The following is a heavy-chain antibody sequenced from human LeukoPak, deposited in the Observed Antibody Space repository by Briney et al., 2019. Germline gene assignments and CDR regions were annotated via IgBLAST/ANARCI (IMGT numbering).Heavy chain of an antibody. J-gene: IGHJ4*02. D-gene: IGHD2-21*01. CDR2: VHYSGTT. CDR3: ARQQTFVGLDY. V-gene: IGHV4-59*01. Sequence: SETLSLTCTVSDGSITNYDWSWVRQPPGKGLEFIGHVHYSGTTNYNPSLRSRVTISIDTSKQHFFLKLKSVTAADTAVYYCARQQTFVGLDYWGQGTLVTVSS. CDR1: DGSITNYD.